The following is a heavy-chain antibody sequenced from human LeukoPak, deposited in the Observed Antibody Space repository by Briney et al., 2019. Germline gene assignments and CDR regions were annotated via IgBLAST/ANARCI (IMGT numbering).Heavy chain of an antibody. CDR2: TYYRSKWYN. D-gene: IGHD3-10*01. Sequence: SQTLSLTCAISGDSVSSNSAAWNWIRQSPSRGLEWLGRTYYRSKWYNDYAVSVKSRITINPDTSKNQFSLQLNSVTPEDTAVYYCARDGERDTMVRGVPGYYGMDVWGQGTTVTVSS. V-gene: IGHV6-1*01. J-gene: IGHJ6*02. CDR1: GDSVSSNSAA. CDR3: ARDGERDTMVRGVPGYYGMDV.